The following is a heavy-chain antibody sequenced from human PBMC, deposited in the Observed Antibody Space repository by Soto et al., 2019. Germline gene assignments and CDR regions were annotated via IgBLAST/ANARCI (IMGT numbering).Heavy chain of an antibody. CDR3: AKGVLGVIKTYFDY. Sequence: GGSLRLSCAASGFTFSSYAMSWVRQAPGKGLEWVSAISGSVGSTYYADSVKGRFTISRDNSKNTLYLQMNSLRAEDTAVYYCAKGVLGVIKTYFDYWGQGTMVTLSS. V-gene: IGHV3-23*01. CDR1: GFTFSSYA. J-gene: IGHJ4*02. D-gene: IGHD3-16*02. CDR2: ISGSVGST.